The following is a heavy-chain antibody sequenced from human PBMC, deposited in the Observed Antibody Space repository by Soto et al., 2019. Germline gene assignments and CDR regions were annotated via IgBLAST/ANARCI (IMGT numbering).Heavy chain of an antibody. CDR1: GGSFSGYY. J-gene: IGHJ1*01. V-gene: IGHV4-34*01. CDR3: ARARGIAAAGGYFQH. Sequence: SETLSLTCAVYGGSFSGYYWSWIRQPPGKGLEWIGEINHSGSTNYNPSLKSRVTISVDTSKNQFSLKLSSVTAADTAVYYCARARGIAAAGGYFQHWGQGTLVTVSS. D-gene: IGHD6-13*01. CDR2: INHSGST.